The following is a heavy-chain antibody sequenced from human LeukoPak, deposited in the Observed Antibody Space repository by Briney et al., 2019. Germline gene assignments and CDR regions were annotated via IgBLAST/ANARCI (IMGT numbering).Heavy chain of an antibody. V-gene: IGHV3-13*01. CDR1: GFTFSSYD. J-gene: IGHJ4*02. CDR2: IGTAGDT. D-gene: IGHD2-21*02. CDR3: ARGAYCGGDCYPPYHFDY. Sequence: GGSLRLSCAASGFTFSSYDMHWVRQATGKGLEWVSAIGTAGDTFYPGSVKGRFTISRENAKSSLYLQMNSLRAGDTAVYYCARGAYCGGDCYPPYHFDYWGQGTLVTVSS.